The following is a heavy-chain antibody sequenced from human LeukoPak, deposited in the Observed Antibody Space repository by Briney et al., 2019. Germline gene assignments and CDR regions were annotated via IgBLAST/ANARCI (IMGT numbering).Heavy chain of an antibody. D-gene: IGHD1-26*01. Sequence: HPGGSLRLSCAASGFTFSSHWMGWVRQAPGKGLEWVANINQHGSEKYYVDSMKGRFAISRDNARNSLYLQLNSLRAEDTAVYYCARDGPRGGTRLYWGQGTLVTVSS. CDR1: GFTFSSHW. J-gene: IGHJ4*02. V-gene: IGHV3-7*03. CDR3: ARDGPRGGTRLY. CDR2: INQHGSEK.